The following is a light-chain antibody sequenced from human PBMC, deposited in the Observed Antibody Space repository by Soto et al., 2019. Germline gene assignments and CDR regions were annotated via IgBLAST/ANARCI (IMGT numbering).Light chain of an antibody. Sequence: EIVLTQSPGTLSLSPGERVTLSCRASQSVTSNYLAWYQQKPGQAPRLLISGASRRATGIPDRFSGSGSGTDFTLTISRLEPEDFAVYYCHQYGYGRDTFAQGTRLEIK. J-gene: IGKJ5*01. V-gene: IGKV3-20*01. CDR3: HQYGYGRDT. CDR2: GAS. CDR1: QSVTSNY.